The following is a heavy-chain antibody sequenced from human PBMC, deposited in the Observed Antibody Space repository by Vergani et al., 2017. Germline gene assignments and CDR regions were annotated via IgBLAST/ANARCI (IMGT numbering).Heavy chain of an antibody. V-gene: IGHV3-7*01. CDR1: GFTFSSYW. CDR3: AKAGSGSYGEYYFDY. D-gene: IGHD1-26*01. Sequence: EVQLVESGGGLVQPGGSLRLSCAASGFTFSSYWMSWVRQAPGKGLEWVANIKQDGSEKYYVDSVKGRFTISRDNAKNSLYLQMNSLRAEDTAVYYCAKAGSGSYGEYYFDYWGQGTLVTVSS. J-gene: IGHJ4*02. CDR2: IKQDGSEK.